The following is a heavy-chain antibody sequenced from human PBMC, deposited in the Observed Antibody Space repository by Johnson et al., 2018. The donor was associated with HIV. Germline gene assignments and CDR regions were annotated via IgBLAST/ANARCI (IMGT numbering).Heavy chain of an antibody. CDR2: IRYDGSNK. CDR3: AKALGVYGDYVLDAFDI. J-gene: IGHJ3*02. V-gene: IGHV3-30*02. D-gene: IGHD4-17*01. Sequence: QVQLVESGGGVVQPGGSLRLSCAASGLTFSSYGMHWVRQAPGKGLEWVAFIRYDGSNKYYADSVKGRFTISRDNSKNTLYLQMNSLRAEDTAVYYCAKALGVYGDYVLDAFDIWGQGTVVIVSS. CDR1: GLTFSSYG.